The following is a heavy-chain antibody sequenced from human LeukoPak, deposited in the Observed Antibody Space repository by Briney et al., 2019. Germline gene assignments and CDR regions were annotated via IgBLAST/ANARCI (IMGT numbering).Heavy chain of an antibody. CDR2: INPSGGST. Sequence: ASVKVSCKASGYTFTSYYMHWVRQAPGQGLEWMGIINPSGGSTSYAQKFQGRVTMTRDTSTSTAYMELSSLRSEDTAVYYCARDDGRAIFGVVLYYGMDVWGQGTTVTVSS. V-gene: IGHV1-46*01. D-gene: IGHD3-3*01. CDR1: GYTFTSYY. CDR3: ARDDGRAIFGVVLYYGMDV. J-gene: IGHJ6*02.